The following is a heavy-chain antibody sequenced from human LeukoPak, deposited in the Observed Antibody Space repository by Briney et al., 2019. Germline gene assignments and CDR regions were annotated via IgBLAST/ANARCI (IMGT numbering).Heavy chain of an antibody. CDR1: GFSISSGYY. D-gene: IGHD3-3*01. CDR3: ARARVVHYNFRSGLHWYFDV. Sequence: SETLPLTCAVSGFSISSGYYWAWIRQSPGKGLEWIGTISHSGNTYYNSSLKSRLAVSVDTSKNHFSLNLNSLTAADAAVYHCARARVVHYNFRSGLHWYFDVWGRGTLVTVSS. V-gene: IGHV4-38-2*01. J-gene: IGHJ2*01. CDR2: ISHSGNT.